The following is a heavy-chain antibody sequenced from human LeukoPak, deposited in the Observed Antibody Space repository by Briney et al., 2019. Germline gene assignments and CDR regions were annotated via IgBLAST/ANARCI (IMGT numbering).Heavy chain of an antibody. Sequence: PSETLSLTCTVSGGSISSSSYDWGWIRQPPGKGLEWIGSFYYSGNTYYNPSLKSRVTISGDTSKNQFSLKLSSVTAADTAVYYCARQGTVTTGRWFDPWGQGTLVAVSS. J-gene: IGHJ5*02. CDR2: FYYSGNT. CDR1: GGSISSSSYD. CDR3: ARQGTVTTGRWFDP. D-gene: IGHD4-17*01. V-gene: IGHV4-39*01.